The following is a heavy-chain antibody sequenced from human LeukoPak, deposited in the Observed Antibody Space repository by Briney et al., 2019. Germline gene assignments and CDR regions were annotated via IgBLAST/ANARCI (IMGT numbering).Heavy chain of an antibody. CDR3: ATFDNPFGY. V-gene: IGHV3-7*01. CDR2: IKQDGSEK. J-gene: IGHJ4*02. CDR1: GFTFSTYW. D-gene: IGHD3-9*01. Sequence: GGSLRLSCAASGFTFSTYWMSWVRQAPGKGLEWVATIKQDGSEKYYVDSVKGRFTISRDNAKNSLYLQMNSLRADDTAVYYCATFDNPFGYWGQGTLVTVSS.